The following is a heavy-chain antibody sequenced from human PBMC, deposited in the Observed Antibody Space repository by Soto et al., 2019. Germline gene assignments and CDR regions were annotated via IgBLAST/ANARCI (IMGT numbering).Heavy chain of an antibody. CDR2: INAGNGNT. D-gene: IGHD6-19*01. V-gene: IGHV1-3*01. J-gene: IGHJ5*02. Sequence: QVQLVQSGAEVKKPGASVKVSCKASGDTLTSYAMHWVGQAPGQRLEWMGWINAGNGNTKYSQKFQGRVTITRDTSASTAYMELSSLRSEDTAVYYCARGVGGWYNNWFDPWGQGTLVTVSS. CDR1: GDTLTSYA. CDR3: ARGVGGWYNNWFDP.